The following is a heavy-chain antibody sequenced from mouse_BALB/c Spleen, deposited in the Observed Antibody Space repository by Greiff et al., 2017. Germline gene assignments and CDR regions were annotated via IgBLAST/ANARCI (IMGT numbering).Heavy chain of an antibody. V-gene: IGHV3-2*02. Sequence: VQLKESGPGLVKPSQSLSLTCTVTGYSITSDYAWNWIRQFPGNKLEWMGYISYSGSTSYNPSLKSRISITRDTSKNQFFLQLNSVTTEDTATYYCARSNDGYLAWFAYWGQGTLVTVSA. D-gene: IGHD2-3*01. CDR2: ISYSGST. CDR1: GYSITSDYA. CDR3: ARSNDGYLAWFAY. J-gene: IGHJ3*01.